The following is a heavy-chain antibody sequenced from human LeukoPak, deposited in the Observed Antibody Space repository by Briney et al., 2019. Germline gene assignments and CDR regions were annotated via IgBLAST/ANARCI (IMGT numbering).Heavy chain of an antibody. V-gene: IGHV4-34*01. Sequence: SETLSLTCAVYGGSFSGYYWSWIRQPPGKGLEWIGEINHSGSTNYNPSLKSRVTISVDTSKNQFSLKLSSVTAADTAVYYCARVRKYDFWSGYSPDAFDIWGQGTMVTVSS. CDR1: GGSFSGYY. D-gene: IGHD3-3*01. CDR2: INHSGST. CDR3: ARVRKYDFWSGYSPDAFDI. J-gene: IGHJ3*02.